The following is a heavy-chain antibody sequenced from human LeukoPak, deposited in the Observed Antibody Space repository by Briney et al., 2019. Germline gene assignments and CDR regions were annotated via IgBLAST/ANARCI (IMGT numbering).Heavy chain of an antibody. Sequence: GGSLRLSCAASGFTFSSYEMNWVRQTPGMRLEWIAYISSGATSIYYADSVKGRFNISRDNAKNSLNLQMNSLRAEDTAVYYCATNSRVSYAFAIWGQGTMVTVSA. J-gene: IGHJ3*02. V-gene: IGHV3-48*03. D-gene: IGHD6-13*01. CDR3: ATNSRVSYAFAI. CDR1: GFTFSSYE. CDR2: ISSGATSI.